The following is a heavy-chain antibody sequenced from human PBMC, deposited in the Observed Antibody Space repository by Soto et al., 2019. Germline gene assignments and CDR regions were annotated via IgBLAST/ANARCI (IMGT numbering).Heavy chain of an antibody. J-gene: IGHJ4*02. CDR2: ISAYNGNT. Sequence: ASVKVSCKASGYTFTSYGISWVRQAAGQGREWMGWISAYNGNTNYAQKLQGRVTMTTDTSTSTAYMELRSLRSDDTAVYYCARAQRNGDSSYWGQGTLVTVSS. V-gene: IGHV1-18*01. CDR1: GYTFTSYG. D-gene: IGHD4-17*01. CDR3: ARAQRNGDSSY.